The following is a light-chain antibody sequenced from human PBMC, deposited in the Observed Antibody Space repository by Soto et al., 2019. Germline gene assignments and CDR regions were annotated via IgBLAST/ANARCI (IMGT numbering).Light chain of an antibody. CDR2: DAY. CDR1: QSFRGL. V-gene: IGKV3-11*01. Sequence: EVVLTQSPVPLSLSPGERATLSCRASQSFRGLLAWYQQKPGQAPRLLIYDAYNRATGIPPRFSGSGSGTGFTLTISSLEPEDSAVDYCQQRHMWPITFGQGTRLEIK. CDR3: QQRHMWPIT. J-gene: IGKJ5*01.